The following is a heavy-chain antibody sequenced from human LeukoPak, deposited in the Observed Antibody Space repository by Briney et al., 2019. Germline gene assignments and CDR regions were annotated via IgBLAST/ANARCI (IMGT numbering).Heavy chain of an antibody. CDR2: ITWNSRKI. J-gene: IGHJ3*02. CDR1: GFTFEDFA. D-gene: IGHD3-22*01. Sequence: GGSLRLSCEGSGFTFEDFAMHWVRQTPGKGPEWVSGITWNSRKIGYADSVKGRFTISRDNAKKSVYLQMNSLRPGDTAFYYCAKTNDGSGFLNDAYDIWGQGTKVTVSS. CDR3: AKTNDGSGFLNDAYDI. V-gene: IGHV3-9*01.